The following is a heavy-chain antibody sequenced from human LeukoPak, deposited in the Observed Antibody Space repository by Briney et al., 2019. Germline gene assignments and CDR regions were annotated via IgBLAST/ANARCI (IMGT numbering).Heavy chain of an antibody. CDR3: ATHSYYYDSPTFDY. CDR1: GYTFTSYY. D-gene: IGHD3-22*01. Sequence: ASVKVSCKASGYTFTSYYMHWVRQAPGQGLEWMGIINPSGGSTSYAQKFQGRVTMTTDTSTSTAYMELRSLRSDDTAVYYCATHSYYYDSPTFDYWGQGTLVTVSS. J-gene: IGHJ4*02. CDR2: INPSGGST. V-gene: IGHV1-46*01.